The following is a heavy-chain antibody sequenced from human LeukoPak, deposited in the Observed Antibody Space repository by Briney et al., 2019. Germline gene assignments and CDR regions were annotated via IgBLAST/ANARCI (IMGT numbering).Heavy chain of an antibody. V-gene: IGHV3-30*02. J-gene: IGHJ4*02. CDR2: IRYDGSNK. D-gene: IGHD4-17*01. CDR1: GFTFSSYG. CDR3: AKDNRYGDYFDY. Sequence: GGSLRLSCAASGFTFSSYGMHWVRQAPGKGLEGVAFIRYDGSNKYYADSVKGRFTISRDNSKNTLYLQMNSLRAEDTAVYYCAKDNRYGDYFDYWGQGTLVTVSS.